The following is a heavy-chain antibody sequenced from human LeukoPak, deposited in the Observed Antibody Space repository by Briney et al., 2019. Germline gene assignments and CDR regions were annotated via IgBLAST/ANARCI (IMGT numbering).Heavy chain of an antibody. CDR2: MNPNSGNT. CDR3: ARGASYRLRRTEYYFDY. D-gene: IGHD4-17*01. J-gene: IGHJ4*02. V-gene: IGHV1-8*01. CDR1: GYTFTSYD. Sequence: ASVKVSCKASGYTFTSYDINWVRQATGQGLEWMGWMNPNSGNTGYAQKFQGRVTMTRNTSISTAYMELSSLRSEDTAVYYCARGASYRLRRTEYYFDYWGQGTLVTVSS.